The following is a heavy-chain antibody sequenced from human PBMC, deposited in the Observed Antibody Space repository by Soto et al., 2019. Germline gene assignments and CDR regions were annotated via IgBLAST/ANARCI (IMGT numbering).Heavy chain of an antibody. D-gene: IGHD1-26*01. CDR2: ISSSSSYI. CDR3: ARDSGGGSDLWAFDI. J-gene: IGHJ3*02. V-gene: IGHV3-21*01. CDR1: GFTFSSYS. Sequence: GGSLRLSCAASGFTFSSYSMNWVRQAPGKGLEWVSSISSSSSYIYYADSVKGRFTISRDNAKNSLYLQMNSLRAEDTAVYYCARDSGGGSDLWAFDIWGQGTMVTVSS.